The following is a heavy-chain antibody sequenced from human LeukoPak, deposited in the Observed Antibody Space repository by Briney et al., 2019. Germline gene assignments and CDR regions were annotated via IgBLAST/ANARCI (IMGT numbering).Heavy chain of an antibody. CDR1: GFTFTNAW. CDR3: TRDRRGDYPHFDY. J-gene: IGHJ4*02. CDR2: IKSKTDGGTT. V-gene: IGHV3-15*01. D-gene: IGHD4-17*01. Sequence: GGSLRLSCSASGFTFTNAWMSWVRQAPGKGLEWVGRIKSKTDGGTTDYAAPVKGRFTISRDDSKSIAYLQMNSLKTEDTAVYYCTRDRRGDYPHFDYWGQGTLVTVSS.